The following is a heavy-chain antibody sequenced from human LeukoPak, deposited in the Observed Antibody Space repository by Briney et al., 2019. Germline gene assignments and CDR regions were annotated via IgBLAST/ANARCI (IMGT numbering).Heavy chain of an antibody. CDR1: GYTFTGYY. J-gene: IGHJ4*02. V-gene: IGHV1-2*06. CDR3: ARGTEYYFDY. D-gene: IGHD1-1*01. CDR2: INPNSGGT. Sequence: ASVKVSCKASGYTFTGYYMHWVRQAPGQGLEWMGRINPNSGGTNYAQKFQGRVTMTRDTSISTAYMDLTRLRSDDTAMYYCARGTEYYFDYWGQGTLVTVSS.